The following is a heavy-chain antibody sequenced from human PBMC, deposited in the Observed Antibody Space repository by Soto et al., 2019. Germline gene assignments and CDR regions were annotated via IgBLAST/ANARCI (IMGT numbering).Heavy chain of an antibody. Sequence: ASVKVSCKVSGYTLTELSMHWVRQAPGKGLEWMGGFDPEDGETIYAQKFQGRVTMTEDTSTDTAYMELSSLRSEDTAVYYCATIRMVRGAPSYYYYGMDVWGQGTTVTSP. V-gene: IGHV1-24*01. CDR3: ATIRMVRGAPSYYYYGMDV. D-gene: IGHD3-10*01. CDR2: FDPEDGET. J-gene: IGHJ6*02. CDR1: GYTLTELS.